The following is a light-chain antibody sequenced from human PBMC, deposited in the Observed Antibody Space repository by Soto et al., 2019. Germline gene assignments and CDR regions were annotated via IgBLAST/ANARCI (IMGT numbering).Light chain of an antibody. Sequence: EIVLTQSPATLSLSPGERATLSCRASQSVSSYLAWYQQKPGQAPRLLIYDASNRATGIPARFSGSGSGTDFTLTISSLEPEDFAVYYCQQRSTWPEVTFGAGTKVDIK. J-gene: IGKJ3*01. V-gene: IGKV3-11*01. CDR2: DAS. CDR1: QSVSSY. CDR3: QQRSTWPEVT.